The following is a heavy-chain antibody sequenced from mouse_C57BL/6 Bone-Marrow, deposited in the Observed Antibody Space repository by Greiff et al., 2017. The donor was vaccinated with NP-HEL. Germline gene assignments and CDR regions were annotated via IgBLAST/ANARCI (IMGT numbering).Heavy chain of an antibody. CDR3: TRGLRRSSY. CDR1: GYTFTDYE. Sequence: QVHVKQSGAELVRPGASVTLSCKASGYTFTDYEMHWVKQTPVHGLEWIGAIDPETGGTAYNQKFKGKAILTADKSSSTAYMELRSLTSEDSAVYYCTRGLRRSSYWGQGTTLTVSA. D-gene: IGHD1-1*01. CDR2: IDPETGGT. V-gene: IGHV1-15*01. J-gene: IGHJ2*01.